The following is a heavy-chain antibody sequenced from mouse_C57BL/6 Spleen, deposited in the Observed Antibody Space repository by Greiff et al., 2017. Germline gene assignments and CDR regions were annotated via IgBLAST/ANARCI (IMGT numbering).Heavy chain of an antibody. CDR2: INYDGSST. D-gene: IGHD2-5*01. CDR1: GFTFSDYY. CDR3: ARGAYYSNYGAMDY. J-gene: IGHJ4*01. V-gene: IGHV5-16*01. Sequence: VQLKQSEGGLVQPGSSMKLSCTASGFTFSDYYMAWVRQVPEKGLEWVANINYDGSSTYYLDSLKSRFIISRDNAKNILYLQMSSLKSEDTATYYCARGAYYSNYGAMDYWGQGTSVTVSS.